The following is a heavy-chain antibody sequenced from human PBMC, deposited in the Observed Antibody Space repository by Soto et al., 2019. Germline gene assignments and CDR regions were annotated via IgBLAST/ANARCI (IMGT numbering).Heavy chain of an antibody. CDR2: IYPADSDT. CDR1: GYSFTSYW. V-gene: IGHV5-51*01. Sequence: EVQLVQSGAEVKTPGESLKISCKGSGYSFTSYWIGWVRQMPGRGLEWMGIIYPADSDTRYSPSFQGQVTISADKSISTAYLQGSSLKASDTAMYFCARQATYSSSWPDWGQGTLVTVSS. CDR3: ARQATYSSSWPD. J-gene: IGHJ4*02. D-gene: IGHD6-13*01.